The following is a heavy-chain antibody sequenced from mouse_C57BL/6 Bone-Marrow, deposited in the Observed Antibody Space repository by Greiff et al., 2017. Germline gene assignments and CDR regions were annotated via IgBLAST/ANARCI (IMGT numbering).Heavy chain of an antibody. CDR2: IYPGDGDT. J-gene: IGHJ3*01. Sequence: VQLQESGPELVKPGASVKISCKASGYAFSSSWMNWVKQRPGKGLEWIGRIYPGDGDTYYNGKFKGKATLTADKSSSTAYMQLSRLASEDSAVYFCARGRTDWDEFAYWGQGTLVTVSA. CDR3: ARGRTDWDEFAY. D-gene: IGHD4-1*01. V-gene: IGHV1-82*01. CDR1: GYAFSSSW.